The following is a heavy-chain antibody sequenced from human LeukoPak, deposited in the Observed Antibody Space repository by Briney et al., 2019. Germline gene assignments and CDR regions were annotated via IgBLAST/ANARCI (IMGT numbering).Heavy chain of an antibody. D-gene: IGHD5-12*01. J-gene: IGHJ5*02. CDR3: ARVDSGGYDWDWFDP. V-gene: IGHV3-48*04. Sequence: GGSLRLSCAASGFTFSSYSMHWVRQAPGKGLEWVSYISSSSSTIYYADSVKGRFTISRDNAKNSLYLQMNSLRAEDTAVYYCARVDSGGYDWDWFDPWGQGTLVTVSS. CDR2: ISSSSSTI. CDR1: GFTFSSYS.